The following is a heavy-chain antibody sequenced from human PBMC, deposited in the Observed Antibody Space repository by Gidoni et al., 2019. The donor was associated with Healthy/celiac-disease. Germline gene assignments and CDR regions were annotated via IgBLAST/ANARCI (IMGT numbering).Heavy chain of an antibody. CDR1: GGPISSGGYY. J-gene: IGHJ4*02. D-gene: IGHD1-26*01. Sequence: QVQLQESRPGLVKPSQTLSLTCTVSGGPISSGGYYWSWIRQHPGKGLEWIGYIYYSGSTYYNPSLKSRVTISVDTSKNQFSLKLSSVTAADTAVYYCAREWSGSYGPYLDYWGQGTLVTVSS. V-gene: IGHV4-31*03. CDR3: AREWSGSYGPYLDY. CDR2: IYYSGST.